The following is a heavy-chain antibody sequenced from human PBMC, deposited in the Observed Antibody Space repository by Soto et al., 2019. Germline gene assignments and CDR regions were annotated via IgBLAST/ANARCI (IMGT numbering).Heavy chain of an antibody. CDR3: ARGGSSGYRFFDY. V-gene: IGHV3-48*02. J-gene: IGHJ4*02. CDR1: GFTFSSYS. Sequence: EVQLVESGGGLVQPGGSLSLSCAASGFTFSSYSMIWVRQAPGKGLEWVSYISRSSSTIYYADSVKGRLTISRDNAKNSLYLQMNSLRDEDTAMYYCARGGSSGYRFFDYWGQGTLVTVSS. D-gene: IGHD3-22*01. CDR2: ISRSSSTI.